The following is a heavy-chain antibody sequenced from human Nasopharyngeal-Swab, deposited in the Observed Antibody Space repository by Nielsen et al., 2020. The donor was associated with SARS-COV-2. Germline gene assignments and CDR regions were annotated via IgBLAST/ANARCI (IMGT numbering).Heavy chain of an antibody. Sequence: GESLKISCAASGFTFSNAWMSWVRQAPGKGLEWVGRIKSKTDGGTTDYAAPVKGRFTISRDDSKNTLYLQMNSLKTEDTAVYYCTTDPDLRYCSGGSCYSGYYYYMDVWGKGTTVTVS. J-gene: IGHJ6*03. V-gene: IGHV3-15*01. CDR3: TTDPDLRYCSGGSCYSGYYYYMDV. CDR1: GFTFSNAW. D-gene: IGHD2-15*01. CDR2: IKSKTDGGTT.